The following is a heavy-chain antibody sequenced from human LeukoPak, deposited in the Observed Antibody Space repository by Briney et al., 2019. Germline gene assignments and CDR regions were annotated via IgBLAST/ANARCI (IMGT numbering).Heavy chain of an antibody. CDR1: GGSISSSSYY. Sequence: PSETLSLTCTVSGGSISSSSYYWGWIRQPPVKGLEWIGSIYYSGSTYYNPSLKSRVTISVDTSKNQFSLKLSPVTAADTAVYYCAREGLASITIFGVVTNWGQGTLVTVSS. D-gene: IGHD3-3*01. CDR2: IYYSGST. CDR3: AREGLASITIFGVVTN. J-gene: IGHJ4*02. V-gene: IGHV4-39*07.